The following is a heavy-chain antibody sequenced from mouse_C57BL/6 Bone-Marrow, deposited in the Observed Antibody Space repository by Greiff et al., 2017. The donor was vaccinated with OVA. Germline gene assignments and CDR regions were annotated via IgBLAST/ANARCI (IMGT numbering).Heavy chain of an antibody. CDR3: AVGGCGGTRYFDV. Sequence: EVQRVESGPELVKPGASVKISCKASGYSFTGYYMHWVKQSSEKSLEWIGEINPSTGGTSYNQKFKGEATLTVDKSSSTAYMQLKSLTSEDSAVYYCAVGGCGGTRYFDVWGTGTTVTVSS. J-gene: IGHJ1*03. CDR1: GYSFTGYY. CDR2: INPSTGGT. D-gene: IGHD3-3*01. V-gene: IGHV1-43*01.